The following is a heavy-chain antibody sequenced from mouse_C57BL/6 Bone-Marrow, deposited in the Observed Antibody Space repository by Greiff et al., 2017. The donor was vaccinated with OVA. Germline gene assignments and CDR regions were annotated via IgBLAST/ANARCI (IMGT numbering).Heavy chain of an antibody. V-gene: IGHV1-4*01. D-gene: IGHD1-1*01. Sequence: QVQLQQSGAELARPGASVKMSCKASGYTFTSYTMHWVKQRPGQGLEWIGYINPSSGYTKYNQKFKDKATLTADKSSSTAYMQLSSLTSEDSAVYCCASQGSTVVALDYWGQGTTLTVSS. CDR2: INPSSGYT. CDR1: GYTFTSYT. J-gene: IGHJ2*01. CDR3: ASQGSTVVALDY.